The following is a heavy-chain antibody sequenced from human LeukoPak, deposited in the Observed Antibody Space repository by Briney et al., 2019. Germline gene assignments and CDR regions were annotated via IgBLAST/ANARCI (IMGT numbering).Heavy chain of an antibody. CDR3: ARAAVAGGYYYYYMDV. CDR1: GGTFSSYA. V-gene: IGHV1-69*05. CDR2: IIPIFGTA. D-gene: IGHD6-19*01. J-gene: IGHJ6*03. Sequence: GASVKVSCKXSGGTFSSYAISWVRQAPGQGLEWMGGIIPIFGTANYAQKFQGRVTITTDESTSTAYMELSSLRSEDTAVYYCARAAVAGGYYYYYMDVWGKGTTVTVSS.